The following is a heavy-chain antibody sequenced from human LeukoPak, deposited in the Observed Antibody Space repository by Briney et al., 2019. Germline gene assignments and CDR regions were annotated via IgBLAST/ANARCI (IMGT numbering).Heavy chain of an antibody. CDR1: GFIFNNYA. Sequence: GRSLRLSCAGSGFIFNNYAMHWVRQPPGKGLEWVSGISWNSGSIDYADSVKGRFTISRDNAKNTLYLQMNSLRVEDTAVYYCARGSSGWKGIDYWGQGTQVTVST. D-gene: IGHD6-25*01. V-gene: IGHV3-9*01. J-gene: IGHJ4*02. CDR3: ARGSSGWKGIDY. CDR2: ISWNSGSI.